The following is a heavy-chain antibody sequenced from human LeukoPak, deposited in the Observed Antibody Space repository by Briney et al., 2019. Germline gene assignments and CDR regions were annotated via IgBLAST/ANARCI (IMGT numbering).Heavy chain of an antibody. J-gene: IGHJ6*02. CDR1: GFTFSSYW. CDR3: ASERLADTYFYYAMDV. V-gene: IGHV3-7*03. CDR2: IKQDGSEK. Sequence: GGSLRLSCAASGFTFSSYWMSWVRQAPGKGLEWVANIKQDGSEKYYVDSVKGRFTISRDNAKNSLYLQMNSLRAEDTAVYYCASERLADTYFYYAMDVWGQGTTVTVSS. D-gene: IGHD2-15*01.